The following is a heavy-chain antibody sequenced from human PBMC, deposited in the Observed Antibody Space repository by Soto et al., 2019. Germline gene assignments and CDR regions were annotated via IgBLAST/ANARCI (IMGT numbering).Heavy chain of an antibody. Sequence: ASVKVSCKASGYTFTSYAMHWVRQAPGQRLEWMGWINAGNGNTKYSQKFQGRVTITRDTSASTAYMELSSLRSEDTAVYYCARWTLGYCSGGSCYNPSPLDYWGQGTLVTVSS. D-gene: IGHD2-15*01. CDR2: INAGNGNT. J-gene: IGHJ4*02. CDR3: ARWTLGYCSGGSCYNPSPLDY. CDR1: GYTFTSYA. V-gene: IGHV1-3*01.